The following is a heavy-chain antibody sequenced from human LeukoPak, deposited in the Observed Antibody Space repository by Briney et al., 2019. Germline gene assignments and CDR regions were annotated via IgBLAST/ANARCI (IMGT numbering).Heavy chain of an antibody. D-gene: IGHD5-24*01. V-gene: IGHV6-1*01. Sequence: SQTLSLTCAISGDSVSSNSAAWNWLRHSPSRGLEWLGRTYYRSKWYNDYAVSVKSRITINPDASKNQFSLQLNSVTPEDTAVYYCARAVEMATIRDWGQGTLVTVSS. CDR3: ARAVEMATIRD. J-gene: IGHJ4*02. CDR1: GDSVSSNSAA. CDR2: TYYRSKWYN.